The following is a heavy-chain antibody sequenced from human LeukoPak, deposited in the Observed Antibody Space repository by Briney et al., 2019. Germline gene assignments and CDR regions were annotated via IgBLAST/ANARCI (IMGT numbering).Heavy chain of an antibody. Sequence: PGGSLRLSCAASGFTFSTYTMNWVRQAPGKGLEWVSSISSTTTYVYHADSVKGRFTISRDNAKNSLYLQMNGLSVEDTAVYYCARELPNEGFDYWGQGTLVTVSS. CDR3: ARELPNEGFDY. CDR2: ISSTTTYV. V-gene: IGHV3-21*01. CDR1: GFTFSTYT. D-gene: IGHD1-1*01. J-gene: IGHJ4*02.